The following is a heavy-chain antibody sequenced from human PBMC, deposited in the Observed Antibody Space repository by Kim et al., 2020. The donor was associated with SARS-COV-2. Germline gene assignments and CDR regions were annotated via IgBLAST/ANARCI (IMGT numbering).Heavy chain of an antibody. D-gene: IGHD3-3*01. J-gene: IGHJ4*02. V-gene: IGHV3-7*04. Sequence: VKGRFTIARDNAKNSLYLEMNSLSAEDTAVYYCARGLIGDFWSGYYGYFDYWGQGTLVTVSS. CDR3: ARGLIGDFWSGYYGYFDY.